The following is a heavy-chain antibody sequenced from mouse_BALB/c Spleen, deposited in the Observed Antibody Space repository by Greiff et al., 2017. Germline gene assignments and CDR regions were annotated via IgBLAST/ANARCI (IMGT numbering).Heavy chain of an antibody. D-gene: IGHD1-1*01. J-gene: IGHJ1*01. CDR3: ARYLGYGSSYWYFDV. Sequence: DVQLQESGAELVKPGASVKLSCTASGFNIKDTYMHWVKQRPEQGLEWIGRIDPANGNTKYDPKFQGKATITADTSSNTAYLQLSSLTSEDTAVYYCARYLGYGSSYWYFDVWGAGTTVTVSS. CDR2: IDPANGNT. V-gene: IGHV14-3*02. CDR1: GFNIKDTY.